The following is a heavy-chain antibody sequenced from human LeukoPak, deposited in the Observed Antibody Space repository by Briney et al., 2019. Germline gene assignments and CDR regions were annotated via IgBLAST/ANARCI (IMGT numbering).Heavy chain of an antibody. V-gene: IGHV4-59*01. D-gene: IGHD3-10*01. CDR1: GGSISSYY. CDR2: IYYSGST. J-gene: IGHJ6*03. Sequence: PSETLSLTCTVSGGSISSYYWSWIRQPPGKGLEGVGYIYYSGSTNYNPSLKSRVTISVDTSKNQFSLKLSSVTAADTAVYYCARGLRYYGSGSYYHYYYYYMDVWGKGTTVTVSS. CDR3: ARGLRYYGSGSYYHYYYYYMDV.